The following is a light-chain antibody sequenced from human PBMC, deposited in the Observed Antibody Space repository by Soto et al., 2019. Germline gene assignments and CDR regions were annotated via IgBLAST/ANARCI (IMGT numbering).Light chain of an antibody. CDR3: KQYNSWPPFT. CDR2: GAS. Sequence: EIVMKQAPATLSVSPGERATLSCRASQVISSNLAWYQQKPGQAPRLLILGASTRASGIPARFSGSGSGTEFTLTISSLQYEDFAVYYCKQYNSWPPFTFGQGTRLEIK. J-gene: IGKJ5*01. CDR1: QVISSN. V-gene: IGKV3-15*01.